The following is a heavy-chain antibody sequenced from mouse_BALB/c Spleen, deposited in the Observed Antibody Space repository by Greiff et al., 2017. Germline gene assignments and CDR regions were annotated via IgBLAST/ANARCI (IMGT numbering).Heavy chain of an antibody. CDR3: ARRTVVADYYAMDD. D-gene: IGHD1-1*01. Sequence: EVQLQQSGAELVRPGALVKLSCKASGFNIKDYYMHWVKQRPEQGLEWIGWIDPENGNTRYDPKFQGKASITADTSSNTAYLQLSSLTSEDTAVYYCARRTVVADYYAMDDWGQGASVTVSS. CDR2: IDPENGNT. CDR1: GFNIKDYY. V-gene: IGHV14-1*02. J-gene: IGHJ4*01.